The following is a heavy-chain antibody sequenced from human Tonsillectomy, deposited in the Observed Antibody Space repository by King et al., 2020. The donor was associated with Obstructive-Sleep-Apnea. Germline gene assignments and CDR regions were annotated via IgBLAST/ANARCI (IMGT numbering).Heavy chain of an antibody. CDR2: ISYDGSNK. CDR1: GVTFSSYA. V-gene: IGHV3-30-3*01. D-gene: IGHD3-10*01. J-gene: IGHJ4*02. CDR3: ARVGITMVRGVIWYFDY. Sequence: VQLVESGGGVVQPGRSLRLSCAASGVTFSSYAMHWGRQAPGKWLEWGAVISYDGSNKYYADSVQGRFTISRDNSKNTLYLQMNSLRAEDTAVYYCARVGITMVRGVIWYFDYWGQGTLVTVSS.